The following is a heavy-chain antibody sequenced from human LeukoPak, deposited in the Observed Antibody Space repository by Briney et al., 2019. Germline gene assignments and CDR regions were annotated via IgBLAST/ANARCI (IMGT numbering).Heavy chain of an antibody. CDR3: AREEDYYDSSGYSGD. V-gene: IGHV1-2*06. CDR1: GYTFTGYY. CDR2: INPNSGGT. D-gene: IGHD3-22*01. Sequence: ASVKVSCKASGYTFTGYYMHWVRQAPGQGLEWMGRINPNSGGTNYAQKFQGRVTMTRDTSISTAYVELSRLRSDDTAVYYCAREEDYYDSSGYSGDWGQGTLVTVSS. J-gene: IGHJ4*02.